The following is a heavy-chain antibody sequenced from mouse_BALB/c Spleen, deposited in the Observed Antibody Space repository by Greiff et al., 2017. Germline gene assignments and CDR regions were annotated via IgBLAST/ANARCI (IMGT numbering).Heavy chain of an antibody. CDR3: AREREFLITTAYYYAMDY. CDR1: GFSLTSYG. Sequence: VKLMESGPGLVAPSQSLSITCTVSGFSLTSYGVHWVRQPPGKGLEWLGVIWAGGSTNYNSALMSRLSISKDNSKSQVFLKMNSLQTDDTAMYYCAREREFLITTAYYYAMDYWGQGTSVTVSS. CDR2: IWAGGST. J-gene: IGHJ4*01. V-gene: IGHV2-9*02. D-gene: IGHD1-1*01.